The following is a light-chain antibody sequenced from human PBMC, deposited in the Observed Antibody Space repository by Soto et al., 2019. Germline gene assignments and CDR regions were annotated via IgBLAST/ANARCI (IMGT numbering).Light chain of an antibody. J-gene: IGKJ4*01. Sequence: EIVLTQSPGTLSLSPGERATISCRASQSVSSSYLAWYQQKPGQAPRLLIYGASSRATGIPDRFSGSGSGTDFTLTISRLEPEDFSVYYCQQYGSSPDLTFGGGTKVEIK. CDR2: GAS. V-gene: IGKV3-20*01. CDR1: QSVSSSY. CDR3: QQYGSSPDLT.